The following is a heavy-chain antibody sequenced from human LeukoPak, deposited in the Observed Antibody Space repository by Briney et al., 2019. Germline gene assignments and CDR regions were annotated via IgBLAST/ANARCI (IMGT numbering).Heavy chain of an antibody. CDR3: ARQADYNILTGYHKGHLDY. D-gene: IGHD3-9*01. Sequence: PGESLKISCKGSGYSFSDYWTGWVRQLPGKGLEWMGIIYPGVSDTRYSPSFQGQFTMSADESISTAYLQWSSLTASDTAMYYCARQADYNILTGYHKGHLDYWGQGTLVTVSS. CDR2: IYPGVSDT. CDR1: GYSFSDYW. V-gene: IGHV5-51*01. J-gene: IGHJ4*02.